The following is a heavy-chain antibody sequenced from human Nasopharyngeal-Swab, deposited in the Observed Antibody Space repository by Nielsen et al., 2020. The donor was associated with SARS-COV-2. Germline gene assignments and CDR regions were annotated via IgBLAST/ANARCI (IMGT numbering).Heavy chain of an antibody. CDR1: GYTFTGYY. CDR2: INPNSGGT. V-gene: IGHV1-2*06. D-gene: IGHD2-15*01. Sequence: ASVKVSCKASGYTFTGYYMHWVRQAPGQGLEWMGRINPNSGGTKYSQKFQGRVTITRDTSASTAYMELSSLRSEDTAVYYCARDTDVGDCSGGSCYSSWFDPWGQGTLVTVSS. J-gene: IGHJ5*02. CDR3: ARDTDVGDCSGGSCYSSWFDP.